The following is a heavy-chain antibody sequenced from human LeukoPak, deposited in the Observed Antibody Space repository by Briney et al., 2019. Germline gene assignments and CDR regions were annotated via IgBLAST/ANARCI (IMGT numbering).Heavy chain of an antibody. J-gene: IGHJ4*02. Sequence: ASVKVSCKTSGYTFSSFDVIWVRQATGQGLEWIGWMNPNSLNTGYAQKFRGRVTMTGDTSISTAYMELSSLISEDTAVYYCARTAGGVGASSGYFDYWGQGTLVTVSS. CDR2: MNPNSLNT. V-gene: IGHV1-8*01. D-gene: IGHD1-26*01. CDR3: ARTAGGVGASSGYFDY. CDR1: GYTFSSFD.